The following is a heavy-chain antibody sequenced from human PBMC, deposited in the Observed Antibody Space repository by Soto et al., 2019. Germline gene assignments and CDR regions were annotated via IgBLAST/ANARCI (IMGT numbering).Heavy chain of an antibody. CDR1: GFTVSNNY. CDR3: ATQPGGGGY. J-gene: IGHJ4*02. D-gene: IGHD3-10*01. CDR2: IYSGGYT. V-gene: IGHV3-53*01. Sequence: EVQLVESGGGLIQPGGSLRLSCAVSGFTVSNNYMSWVRQAPGKGLEGVSVIYSGGYTAYGDSVKGRFTISRDNSKNPIYLKRSTRGADDRGVYYGATQPGGGGYWGQGTLVTVSS.